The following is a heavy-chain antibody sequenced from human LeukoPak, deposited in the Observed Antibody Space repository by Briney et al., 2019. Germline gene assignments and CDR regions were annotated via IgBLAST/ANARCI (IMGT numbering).Heavy chain of an antibody. D-gene: IGHD5-18*01. Sequence: GESLKISCKGSGYSINNYWIGWVRQMPGKGLEWMGIIYPADSDIRYSPSFQGQVAISADKSISTAYLQWSSLKASDTAMYYCARLVDTAMVTNWFDPWGQGTLVTVSS. V-gene: IGHV5-51*01. CDR2: IYPADSDI. J-gene: IGHJ5*02. CDR3: ARLVDTAMVTNWFDP. CDR1: GYSINNYW.